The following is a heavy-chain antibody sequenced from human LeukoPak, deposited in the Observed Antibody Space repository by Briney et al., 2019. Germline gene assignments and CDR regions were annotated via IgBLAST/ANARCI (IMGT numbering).Heavy chain of an antibody. CDR1: GGAFSSYT. D-gene: IGHD5-18*01. J-gene: IGHJ4*02. CDR2: IIPILGIA. CDR3: AREVGYSYGLDY. Sequence: SVKVSCKASGGAFSSYTISWVRQAPGQGLEWMGRIIPILGIANYTQKFQGRVTITADKSTSTAYMELSSLRSEDTAVYYCAREVGYSYGLDYWGQGTLVTVSS. V-gene: IGHV1-69*04.